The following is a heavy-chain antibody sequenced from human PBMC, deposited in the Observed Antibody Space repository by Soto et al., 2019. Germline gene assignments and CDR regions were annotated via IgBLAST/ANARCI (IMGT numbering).Heavy chain of an antibody. V-gene: IGHV1-2*02. J-gene: IGHJ5*02. Sequence: ASVKVSCKVSGYTFTGYFMHWVRQAPGQGLEWMGWINTNSGATKYAHKFQGRVTMTRDTSISTAYMELSGLTSDDTAVYFCARGGGTILAPLPWGQGTLVTVSS. CDR3: ARGGGTILAPLP. CDR2: INTNSGAT. CDR1: GYTFTGYF. D-gene: IGHD3-3*01.